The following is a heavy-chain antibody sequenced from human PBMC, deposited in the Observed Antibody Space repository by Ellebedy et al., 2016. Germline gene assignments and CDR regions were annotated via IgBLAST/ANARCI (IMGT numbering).Heavy chain of an antibody. J-gene: IGHJ4*02. V-gene: IGHV4-59*08. CDR1: GGSISGYY. Sequence: SETLSLTCTVSGGSISGYYWTWIRQPPGKGLEWIGYIYSSGNTNSNPSLESRVAMSVDTSQNQLSLRLNSVTAADTAVYYCARQGFYDVLTTYYHTDYWGQGALVTVSA. D-gene: IGHD3-9*01. CDR2: IYSSGNT. CDR3: ARQGFYDVLTTYYHTDY.